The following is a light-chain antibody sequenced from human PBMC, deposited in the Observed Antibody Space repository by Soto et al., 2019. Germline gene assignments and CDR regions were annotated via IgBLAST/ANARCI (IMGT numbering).Light chain of an antibody. CDR2: AAS. CDR1: HIIISH. V-gene: IGKV1-39*01. CDR3: QQSYSTPPT. Sequence: DIQMTQSPSSLSAPVGDRVTITCRASHIIISHLNWYQQKPGKAPKLLIYAASSLQSGVPSRFSGSGSGTDFTLTISSLQPEDFATYYCQQSYSTPPTFGQGTKVDI. J-gene: IGKJ1*01.